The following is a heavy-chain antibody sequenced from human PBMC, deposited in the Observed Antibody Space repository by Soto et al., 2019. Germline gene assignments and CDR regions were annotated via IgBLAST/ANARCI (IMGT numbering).Heavy chain of an antibody. Sequence: QLQLQESGPGLVKPSETLSLTCTVSGGSISSSSYYWGWIRQPPGKGLEWIGSIYYSGSTYYNPSLKSRVTISVDTSKNQFSLKLSSVTAADTAVYYCARHEPSTVVNHWFDPWGQGTLVTVSS. V-gene: IGHV4-39*01. CDR1: GGSISSSSYY. CDR3: ARHEPSTVVNHWFDP. CDR2: IYYSGST. J-gene: IGHJ5*02. D-gene: IGHD2-15*01.